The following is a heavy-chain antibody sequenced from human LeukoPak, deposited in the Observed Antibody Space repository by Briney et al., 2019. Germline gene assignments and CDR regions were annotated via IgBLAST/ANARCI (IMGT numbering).Heavy chain of an antibody. CDR2: IVVGNGNT. J-gene: IGHJ3*01. V-gene: IGHV1-58*02. CDR1: GYTFTANG. D-gene: IGHD1-26*01. CDR3: AADVRERDAFDF. Sequence: ASVKVSCKASGYTFTANGISWVRQAPGQRLEWIGWIVVGNGNTNYAQNFQERVTITRDMSTSTVYMELSSLTSDDTAVYYCAADVRERDAFDFWGQGTVVTVSS.